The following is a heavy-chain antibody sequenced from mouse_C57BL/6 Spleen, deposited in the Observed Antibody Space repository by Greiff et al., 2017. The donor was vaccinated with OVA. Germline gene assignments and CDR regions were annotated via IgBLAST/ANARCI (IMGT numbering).Heavy chain of an antibody. D-gene: IGHD1-1*01. CDR3: ASYGSSYWFAY. CDR1: GFTFSDYG. Sequence: EVKLVESEGGLVKPGGSLKLSCAASGFTFSDYGMHWVRQAPEKGLEWVAYISSGSSTIYYADTVKGRFTISRDNAKNTLFLQMTSLRSEDTAMYYCASYGSSYWFAYWGQGTLVTVSA. V-gene: IGHV5-17*01. J-gene: IGHJ3*01. CDR2: ISSGSSTI.